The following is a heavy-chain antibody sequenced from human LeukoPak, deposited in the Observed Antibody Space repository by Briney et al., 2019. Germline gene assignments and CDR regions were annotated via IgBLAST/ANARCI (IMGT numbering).Heavy chain of an antibody. CDR2: IYTSGST. J-gene: IGHJ4*02. V-gene: IGHV4-4*09. D-gene: IGHD2-2*02. CDR3: ASTYCSSTSCYIDY. CDR1: GGSISSYY. Sequence: PSETLSLTCTVSGGSISSYYWSWIRQPPGKGLEWIGYIYTSGSTNYNPSLKSRVTISVDTSKNQFSLKLSSVTAADTAVYYCASTYCSSTSCYIDYWGQGTLVTFSS.